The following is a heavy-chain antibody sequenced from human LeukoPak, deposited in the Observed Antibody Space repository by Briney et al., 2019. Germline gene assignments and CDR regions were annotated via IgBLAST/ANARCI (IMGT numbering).Heavy chain of an antibody. CDR1: GYTFTSYY. D-gene: IGHD6-13*01. V-gene: IGHV1-46*01. CDR3: ARDRGGSSPQGGFDY. J-gene: IGHJ4*02. CDR2: INPSGGST. Sequence: GASVKVSCKASGYTFTSYYMHWVRQAPGQGLEWMGIINPSGGSTGYAQKFQGRVTMTRDTSTSTVYMELSSLRSEDTAVYYCARDRGGSSPQGGFDYWGQGTLVTVSS.